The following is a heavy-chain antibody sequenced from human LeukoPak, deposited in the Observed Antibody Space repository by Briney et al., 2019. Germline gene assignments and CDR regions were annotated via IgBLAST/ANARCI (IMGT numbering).Heavy chain of an antibody. CDR1: GYTFTDNY. CDR3: AFEYSSSVNWFDP. V-gene: IGHV1-2*02. CDR2: INPKSGGT. J-gene: IGHJ5*02. Sequence: ASVKVSCKASGYTFTDNYMHWVRQAPGQGLEWMGWINPKSGGTNYAQKFQGRVTMTRDTSISTAYMELSRLRSDDTAVYCCAFEYSSSVNWFDPWGQGTLVTVFS. D-gene: IGHD6-6*01.